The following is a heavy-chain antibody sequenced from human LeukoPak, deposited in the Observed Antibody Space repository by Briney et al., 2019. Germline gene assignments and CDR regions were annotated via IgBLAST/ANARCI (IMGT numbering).Heavy chain of an antibody. J-gene: IGHJ3*02. CDR1: GGTFSSYA. CDR3: ASPGPGNGYSFAFDI. CDR2: IIPIFGTA. Sequence: SVKVSCKASGGTFSSYAISWVRQAPGQGLEWMGGIIPIFGTANYAQKFQGRITITTDESTSTAYMELSSLRSEDTAVYYCASPGPGNGYSFAFDIWGQGTMVTVSS. V-gene: IGHV1-69*05. D-gene: IGHD5-24*01.